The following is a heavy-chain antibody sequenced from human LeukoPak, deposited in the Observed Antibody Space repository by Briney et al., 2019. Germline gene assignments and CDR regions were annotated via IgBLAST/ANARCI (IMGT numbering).Heavy chain of an antibody. D-gene: IGHD2-15*01. CDR2: MYSGGST. J-gene: IGHJ3*01. CDR1: GFTVRSNY. Sequence: TGGSLTLCCTASGFTVRSNYMSWVRQSPRKGLEWVSIMYSGGSTDYADSVKGRFIISRDHSKNTLYLQMNSLRAEDTAVYYCARDRYCSGGSCYDDAFDLWGQGTMVTVSS. CDR3: ARDRYCSGGSCYDDAFDL. V-gene: IGHV3-53*01.